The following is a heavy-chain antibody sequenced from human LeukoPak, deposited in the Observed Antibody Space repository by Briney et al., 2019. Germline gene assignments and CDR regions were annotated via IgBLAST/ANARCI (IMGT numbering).Heavy chain of an antibody. D-gene: IGHD6-19*01. J-gene: IGHJ4*02. CDR2: IHSNSAGT. CDR3: AAPDSSVWTSDFDH. V-gene: IGHV1-2*02. CDR1: GYTFSDYY. Sequence: ASVSLSCTASGYTFSDYYIHWVRQVPGQGREGMGWIHSNSAGTKYAQKFPGRVTVTRDRSISTVYMELSRLRSDDTAVYYCAAPDSSVWTSDFDHWGQGTVVSVSS.